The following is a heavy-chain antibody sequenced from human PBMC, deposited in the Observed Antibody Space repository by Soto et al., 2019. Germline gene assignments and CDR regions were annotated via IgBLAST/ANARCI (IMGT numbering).Heavy chain of an antibody. J-gene: IGHJ4*02. CDR1: GYDFSSYG. V-gene: IGHV1-18*04. CDR3: VRDPQRNDY. Sequence: QVQLVQSGAEVKKPGASVKVSCKASGYDFSSYGISWVRQAPGQGLEWMGWISASNGNRDYAQQFQGRVTMTSDTSRTTADMDLRSLRSDDTAVYYCVRDPQRNDYWGQGTLVNVSS. D-gene: IGHD2-2*01. CDR2: ISASNGNR.